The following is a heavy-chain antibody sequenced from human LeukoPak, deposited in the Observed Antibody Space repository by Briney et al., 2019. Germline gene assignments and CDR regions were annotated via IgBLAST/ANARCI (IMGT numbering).Heavy chain of an antibody. CDR1: GGSVSSSRYY. J-gene: IGHJ4*02. Sequence: SETLSLTCPVSGGSVSSSRYYWGWIRQPPGKGLEWIGSIYYTGSTYYKPSLKSRVTISVDASKNQISLKLSSVTAADTAVYFCARHESFDYLSPIDSWGQGTLVTVSS. D-gene: IGHD3-9*01. CDR2: IYYTGST. V-gene: IGHV4-39*01. CDR3: ARHESFDYLSPIDS.